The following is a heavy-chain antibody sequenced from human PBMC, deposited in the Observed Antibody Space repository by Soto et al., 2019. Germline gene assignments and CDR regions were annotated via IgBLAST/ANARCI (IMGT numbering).Heavy chain of an antibody. CDR1: GGTFSSYG. CDR2: IIPIFGTA. V-gene: IGHV1-69*12. Sequence: QVQLVQSGAEVKKPGSSVKVSCKASGGTFSSYGISWVRQAPGQGLEWMGGIIPIFGTANYAQKFQGRVTITADESTSTAYMELSSLRSDDTAVYYCARGNIMKDYYGMDVWGQGTTVTVSS. CDR3: ARGNIMKDYYGMDV. J-gene: IGHJ6*02. D-gene: IGHD3-16*01.